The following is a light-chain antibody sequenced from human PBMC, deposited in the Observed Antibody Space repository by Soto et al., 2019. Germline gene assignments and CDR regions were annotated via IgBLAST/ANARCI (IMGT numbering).Light chain of an antibody. V-gene: IGLV2-14*01. J-gene: IGLJ1*01. CDR3: CSYVGASIYV. CDR2: EVN. CDR1: NSDIGAYDY. Sequence: QSALAQPASLSGSPGQSITISCTGTNSDIGAYDYVSWFQQHPGKAPKLMISEVNKRPSGVSNRFSGSTSGSTASLTISGLQTEDEADYYCCSYVGASIYVFGTGTKVTVL.